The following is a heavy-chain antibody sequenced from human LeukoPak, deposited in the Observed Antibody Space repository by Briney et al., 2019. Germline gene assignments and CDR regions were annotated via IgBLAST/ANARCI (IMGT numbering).Heavy chain of an antibody. CDR1: GFTFSSYT. CDR2: ISSTSSYI. D-gene: IGHD4-23*01. V-gene: IGHV3-21*01. J-gene: IGHJ4*02. Sequence: GGSLRLSCAASGFTFSSYTMNWVRQAPGKRLDWVTSISSTSSYINYAGSVKGRFTISRDNAKNSLYLQMDSLRADDTAVYFCARDMTTTVVTPPFDYWGQGTLVTVSS. CDR3: ARDMTTTVVTPPFDY.